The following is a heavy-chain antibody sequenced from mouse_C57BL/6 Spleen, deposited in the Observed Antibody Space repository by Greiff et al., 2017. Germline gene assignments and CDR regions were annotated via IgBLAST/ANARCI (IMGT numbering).Heavy chain of an antibody. J-gene: IGHJ2*01. CDR3: ARVGPVFDY. CDR1: GYTFTSYW. CDR2: IDPNNGGT. Sequence: QVQLQQPGAELVKPGASVKLSCKASGYTFTSYWMHWVKQRPGRGLEWIGRIDPNNGGTKYNQKFKSKATLTVDKPASTAYMRLSSLTSEDSAVDYGARVGPVFDYWGQGTTLTVSS. V-gene: IGHV1-72*01.